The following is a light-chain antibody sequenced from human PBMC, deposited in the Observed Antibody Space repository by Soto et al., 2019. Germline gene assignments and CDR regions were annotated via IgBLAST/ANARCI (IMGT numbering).Light chain of an antibody. J-gene: IGKJ4*01. CDR1: QYIGRY. V-gene: IGKV1-39*01. CDR2: AAS. Sequence: DIQMTQSPSSLSASVGDRVTITCRAGQYIGRYLNWYQQKPGKAPKLLIYAASSLHSGVPSRFSGSGSGTDFTLTISSLQPEEFATYSCQQTYRTPLTFGGGTKVEIK. CDR3: QQTYRTPLT.